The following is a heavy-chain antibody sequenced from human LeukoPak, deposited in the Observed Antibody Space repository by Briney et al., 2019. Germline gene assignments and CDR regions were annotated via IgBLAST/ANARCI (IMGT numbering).Heavy chain of an antibody. D-gene: IGHD5-12*01. Sequence: KPSETLSLTCTVSGGSISSYYWSWIRQPPGKGLEWIGYIYYSGSTNYNPSLKSRVTISVDTSKNQFSLKLSSVTAADTAVYYCARGLAVYSGYDYRPYGMDVWGQGTTVTVSS. V-gene: IGHV4-59*01. CDR2: IYYSGST. CDR3: ARGLAVYSGYDYRPYGMDV. J-gene: IGHJ6*02. CDR1: GGSISSYY.